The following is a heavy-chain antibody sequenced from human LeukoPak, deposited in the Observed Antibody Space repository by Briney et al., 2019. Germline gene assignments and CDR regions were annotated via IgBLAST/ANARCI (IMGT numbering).Heavy chain of an antibody. CDR2: FDPEDGET. CDR3: ATHRPGIAAAKWASRYYYGMDV. Sequence: ASVKVSCEVSGYTLTELSMHWVRQAPGKGLEWMGGFDPEDGETIYAQKFQGRVTMTEDTSTDTAYMELSSLRSEDTAVYYCATHRPGIAAAKWASRYYYGMDVWGQGTTVTVSS. CDR1: GYTLTELS. D-gene: IGHD6-13*01. V-gene: IGHV1-24*01. J-gene: IGHJ6*02.